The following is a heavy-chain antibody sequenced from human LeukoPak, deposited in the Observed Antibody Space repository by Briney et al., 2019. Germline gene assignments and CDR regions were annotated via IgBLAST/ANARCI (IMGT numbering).Heavy chain of an antibody. CDR1: GFTFSSYA. V-gene: IGHV3-23*01. J-gene: IGHJ4*02. CDR2: ISGSGGST. CDR3: ARKAAVAGTFPYYFDY. D-gene: IGHD6-19*01. Sequence: PGGSLRLSCAASGFTFSSYAMNWVRQAPGKGLEWVSAISGSGGSTYYADSVKGRFTISRDNSKNTLYLQMNSLRAEDTAVYYCARKAAVAGTFPYYFDYWGQGTLVTVSS.